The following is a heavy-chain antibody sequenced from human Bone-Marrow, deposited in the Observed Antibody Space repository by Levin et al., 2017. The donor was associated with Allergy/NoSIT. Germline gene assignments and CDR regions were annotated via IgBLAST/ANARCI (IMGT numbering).Heavy chain of an antibody. CDR1: GFTFSDYY. CDR3: AREQGGSYYVRHNDAFDI. CDR2: ISSSGNTI. Sequence: PGGSLRLSCAASGFTFSDYYMSWIRQAPGKGLEWVSYISSSGNTIYYVDSVKGRFTISRDNAKNSLYLQMNSLRAEDTAVYYCAREQGGSYYVRHNDAFDIWGQGTMVTVSS. V-gene: IGHV3-11*01. J-gene: IGHJ3*02. D-gene: IGHD1-26*01.